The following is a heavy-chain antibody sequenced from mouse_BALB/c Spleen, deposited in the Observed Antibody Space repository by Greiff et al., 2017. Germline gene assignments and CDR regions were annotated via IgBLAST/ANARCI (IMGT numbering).Heavy chain of an antibody. D-gene: IGHD2-4*01. J-gene: IGHJ2*01. CDR1: GYTFTSYW. V-gene: IGHV1-69*02. CDR3: LYDYDTVDY. Sequence: QVQLQQPGAELVRPGASVKLSCKASGYTFTSYWINWVKQRPGQGLEWIGNIYPSDSYTNYNQKFKGKATLTADKSSSTAYMELSSLTSEDSAVYYCLYDYDTVDYWGQGTTLTVSS. CDR2: IYPSDSYT.